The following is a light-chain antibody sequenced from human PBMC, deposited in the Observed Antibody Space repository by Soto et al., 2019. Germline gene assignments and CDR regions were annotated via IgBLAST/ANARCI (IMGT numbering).Light chain of an antibody. V-gene: IGKV1-5*03. Sequence: DIPMTQSPSTLSGSVGARVTINCRASQTISSWLAWYQKKTGKDPQLMIYKASTLKSGVPSRFSGIVSGTEFTLTLRRLQTDDCATYECQHSNSYSEAFGQWTKVDIK. J-gene: IGKJ1*01. CDR3: QHSNSYSEA. CDR1: QTISSW. CDR2: KAS.